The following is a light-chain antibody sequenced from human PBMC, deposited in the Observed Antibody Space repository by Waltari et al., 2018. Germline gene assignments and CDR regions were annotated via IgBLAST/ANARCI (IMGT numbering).Light chain of an antibody. CDR1: QSVSSS. J-gene: IGKJ4*01. CDR2: GAS. Sequence: EIVKTQSPATLSLSPGERATLSCRASQSVSSSLAWYQQKPGQAPRLLIYGASNRATGIPDRFSGSGSGTEFTLTISSLEPEDVAVYYCQQNSNWLTFGGGTKVEIK. CDR3: QQNSNWLT. V-gene: IGKV3D-15*01.